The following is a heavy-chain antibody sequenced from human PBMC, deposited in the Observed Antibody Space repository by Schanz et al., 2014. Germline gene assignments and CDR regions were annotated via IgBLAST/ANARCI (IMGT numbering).Heavy chain of an antibody. V-gene: IGHV1-18*01. J-gene: IGHJ5*02. CDR2: ISVYNGNT. CDR1: GYIFINSG. Sequence: QIQLVQSGPEVKKPGATVKVSCKASGYIFINSGISWVRQAPGQGLEWMGWISVYNGNTKYPQKLQGRVTMTADTSTNTAYMELRSLRSDDTAVYYCAKAEYDILTDSYSRLDPWGQGTLVTVSS. D-gene: IGHD3-9*01. CDR3: AKAEYDILTDSYSRLDP.